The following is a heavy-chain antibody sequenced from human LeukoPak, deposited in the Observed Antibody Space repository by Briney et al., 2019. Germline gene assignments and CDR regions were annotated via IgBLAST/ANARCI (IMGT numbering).Heavy chain of an antibody. CDR3: AKDPAAGRFDY. V-gene: IGHV3-30*18. CDR2: ISYDGSNK. J-gene: IGHJ4*02. Sequence: GGSLRLSCAASGFTFSSYGMHWVRQAPGKGLEWVAVISYDGSNKYYADSVKGRFTISRDNSKNTLYLQMNSLRAEDTAVYYCAKDPAAGRFDYWGQGTLVTVSS. D-gene: IGHD6-13*01. CDR1: GFTFSSYG.